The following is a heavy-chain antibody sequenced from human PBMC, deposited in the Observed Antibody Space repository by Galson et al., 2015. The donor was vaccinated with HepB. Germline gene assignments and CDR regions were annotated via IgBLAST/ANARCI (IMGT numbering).Heavy chain of an antibody. CDR2: ISYDGSNK. V-gene: IGHV3-30*04. D-gene: IGHD6-13*01. CDR1: GFTFSSYT. CDR3: ARGRFYRQELSPNGMDV. J-gene: IGHJ6*02. Sequence: SLRLSCAASGFTFSSYTMHWVRQAPGKGLEWVAVISYDGSNKYCADSVKGRFTISRDNSKNTLFLQMNSLRAEDTAVYYCARGRFYRQELSPNGMDVWGQGTTVTVSS.